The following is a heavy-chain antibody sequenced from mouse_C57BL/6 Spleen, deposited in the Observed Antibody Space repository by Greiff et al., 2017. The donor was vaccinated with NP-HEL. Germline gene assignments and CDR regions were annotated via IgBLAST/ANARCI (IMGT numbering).Heavy chain of an antibody. CDR3: ASDYYGSSRYYFDY. CDR1: GYTFTDYN. V-gene: IGHV1-22*01. Sequence: VQLQQSGPELVKPGASVKMSCKASGYTFTDYNMHWVKQSHGKSLEWIGYINPNNGGTSYNQKFKGKATLTVNKSSSTAYMELRSLTSEDSAVYYCASDYYGSSRYYFDYWGQGTTLTVSS. J-gene: IGHJ2*01. D-gene: IGHD1-1*01. CDR2: INPNNGGT.